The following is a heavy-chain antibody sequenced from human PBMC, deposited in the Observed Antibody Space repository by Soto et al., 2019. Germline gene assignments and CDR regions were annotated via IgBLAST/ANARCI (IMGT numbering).Heavy chain of an antibody. V-gene: IGHV1-58*01. CDR3: AACHYSNYEGSYYFDY. J-gene: IGHJ4*02. CDR1: GFTFTSSA. CDR2: IVVGSGNT. Sequence: GASVKVSCKASGFTFTSSAVQWVRQARGQRLEWIGWIVVGSGNTNYAQKFQERVTITRDMSTSTAYMELSSLRSEDTAVYYCAACHYSNYEGSYYFDYWGQGTLVTVSS. D-gene: IGHD4-4*01.